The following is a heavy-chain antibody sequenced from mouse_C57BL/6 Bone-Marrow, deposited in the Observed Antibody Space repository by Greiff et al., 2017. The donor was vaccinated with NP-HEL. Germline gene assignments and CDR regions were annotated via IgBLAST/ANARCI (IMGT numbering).Heavy chain of an antibody. J-gene: IGHJ3*01. CDR2: IDPENGDT. CDR3: TTQLRLRWFAY. D-gene: IGHD3-2*02. V-gene: IGHV14-4*01. Sequence: EVQLQQSGAELVRPGASVKLSCTASGFNIKDDYMHWVKQRPEQGLEWIGWIDPENGDTEYASKFQGKATIPADTSSNTAYLQLSSLTSEDTAVYYCTTQLRLRWFAYWGQGTLVTVSA. CDR1: GFNIKDDY.